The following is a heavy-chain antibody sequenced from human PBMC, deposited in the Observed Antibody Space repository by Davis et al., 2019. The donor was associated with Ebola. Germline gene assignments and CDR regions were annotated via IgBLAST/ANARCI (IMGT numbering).Heavy chain of an antibody. CDR1: GFTFSSYW. Sequence: PGGSLRLSCAASGFTFSSYWMHWVRQAPGKGLVWVSRINSDGSSTSYADSVKGRFTISRDNAKNTLYLQMNSLRAEDTAVYYCARDSLFGGAAADLRWFDPWGQGTLVTVSS. V-gene: IGHV3-74*01. J-gene: IGHJ5*02. CDR3: ARDSLFGGAAADLRWFDP. D-gene: IGHD6-13*01. CDR2: INSDGSST.